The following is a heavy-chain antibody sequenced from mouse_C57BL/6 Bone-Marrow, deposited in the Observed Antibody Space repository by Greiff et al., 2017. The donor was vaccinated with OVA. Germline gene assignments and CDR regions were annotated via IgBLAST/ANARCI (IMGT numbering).Heavy chain of an antibody. J-gene: IGHJ2*01. CDR3: ARRNSNYVDYFDY. D-gene: IGHD2-5*01. V-gene: IGHV1-81*01. CDR2: IYPRSGNT. Sequence: QVQLQQSGAELARPGASVKLSCKASGYTFTSYGISWVKQRTGQGLEWIGEIYPRSGNTYYNEKFKGKATLTVDKSSSTAYMELRSLTSEDSAVYFCARRNSNYVDYFDYWGQGTTLTVSS. CDR1: GYTFTSYG.